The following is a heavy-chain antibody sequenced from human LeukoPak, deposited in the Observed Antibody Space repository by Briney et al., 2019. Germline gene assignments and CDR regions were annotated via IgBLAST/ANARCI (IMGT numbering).Heavy chain of an antibody. CDR3: ARHLAGATGGWFDP. D-gene: IGHD1-26*01. J-gene: IGHJ5*02. V-gene: IGHV4-39*01. Sequence: PETLSLTCSVSAGSISSSSYYWGWIRQAPGKGLEWIGSIYYSGSTYYNPSLKSRVTISVDTSKNQFSLKLSSVTAADTAVYYCARHLAGATGGWFDPWGQGTLVTVSS. CDR2: IYYSGST. CDR1: AGSISSSSYY.